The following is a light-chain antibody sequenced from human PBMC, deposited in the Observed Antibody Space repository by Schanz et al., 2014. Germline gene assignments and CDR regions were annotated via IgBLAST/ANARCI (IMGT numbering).Light chain of an antibody. CDR3: SSYTSIGTRV. J-gene: IGLJ3*02. CDR1: SSDVGRDNF. Sequence: QSALTQPASMSGSPGQSITISCTGTSSDVGRDNFVSWYQQHPGKAPTLLIFEVNKRPSGVSDRFSASKSGNTASLTVSGLQPEDEADYYCSSYTSIGTRVFGGGTKLTVL. CDR2: EVN. V-gene: IGLV2-14*02.